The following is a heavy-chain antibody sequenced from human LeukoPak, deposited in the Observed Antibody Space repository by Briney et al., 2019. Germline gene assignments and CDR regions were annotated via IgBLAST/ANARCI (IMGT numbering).Heavy chain of an antibody. V-gene: IGHV4-59*01. CDR2: IYYSGST. CDR3: ASMVVGATSAVDY. J-gene: IGHJ4*02. Sequence: SETLSLTCTVSGGSISSYYWSWIRQPPGKGLEWIGYIYYSGSTNYNPSLKSRVTISVDTSKNQFSLKLSSVTAADTAVYYCASMVVGATSAVDYWGQGILVTVSS. CDR1: GGSISSYY. D-gene: IGHD1-26*01.